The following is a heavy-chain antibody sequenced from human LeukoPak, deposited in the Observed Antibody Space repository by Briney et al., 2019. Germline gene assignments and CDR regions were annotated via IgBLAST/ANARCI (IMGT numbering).Heavy chain of an antibody. D-gene: IGHD5-24*01. Sequence: GESLKISCKGSGYSFTSYWIGWVRQMPGKGLEWTGIIYPGDSDTRYSPSFQGQVTISADKSISTAYLQWSSLKASDTAMYYCARREVDVFGYNYPDYWGQGTLVTVSS. CDR1: GYSFTSYW. CDR3: ARREVDVFGYNYPDY. J-gene: IGHJ4*02. CDR2: IYPGDSDT. V-gene: IGHV5-51*01.